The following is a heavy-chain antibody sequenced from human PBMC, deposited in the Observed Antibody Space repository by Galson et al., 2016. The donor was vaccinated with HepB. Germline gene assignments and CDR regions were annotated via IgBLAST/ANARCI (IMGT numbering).Heavy chain of an antibody. CDR3: VHNAPLTDAFDF. Sequence: PALVKPTQTLTLTCPFSGFSFITSGVGVAWIRQPPGEALEWLALIYWDDDQRYSPSLRSRLSITRDTSKNQVFLTLTNVDPADTGTYFCVHNAPLTDAFDFWGPGTMVTVSS. J-gene: IGHJ3*01. CDR2: IYWDDDQ. CDR1: GFSFITSGVG. V-gene: IGHV2-5*02.